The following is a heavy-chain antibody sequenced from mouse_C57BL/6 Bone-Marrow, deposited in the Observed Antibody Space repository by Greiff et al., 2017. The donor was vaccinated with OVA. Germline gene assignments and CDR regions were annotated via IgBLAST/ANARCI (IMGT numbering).Heavy chain of an antibody. D-gene: IGHD1-1*01. V-gene: IGHV1-54*01. CDR3: ARSNYYGIPYAMDY. CDR2: INPGSGGT. Sequence: VQLQQSGAELVRPGTSVKVSCKASGYAFTNYLIEWVKQRPGQGLEWIGVINPGSGGTNYNEKFKGKATLTADKPSSTAYMQLSSLTSEDSAVYFCARSNYYGIPYAMDYWGQGTSVTVSS. CDR1: GYAFTNYL. J-gene: IGHJ4*01.